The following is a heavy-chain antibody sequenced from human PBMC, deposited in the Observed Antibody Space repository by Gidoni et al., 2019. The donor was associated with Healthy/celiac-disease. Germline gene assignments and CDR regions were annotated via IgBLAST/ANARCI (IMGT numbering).Heavy chain of an antibody. V-gene: IGHV4-31*03. Sequence: HVQLQQSGPGLVKPSQTLSLPCTVSGGSISIGGYYWSWIRQHPGKGLEWIGYIYYSGSTYYNPSLKSRVTISVDTSKNQFSLKLSSVTAADTAVYYCARVDSSGYLDYWGQGTLVTVSS. CDR3: ARVDSSGYLDY. D-gene: IGHD3-22*01. J-gene: IGHJ4*02. CDR2: IYYSGST. CDR1: GGSISIGGYY.